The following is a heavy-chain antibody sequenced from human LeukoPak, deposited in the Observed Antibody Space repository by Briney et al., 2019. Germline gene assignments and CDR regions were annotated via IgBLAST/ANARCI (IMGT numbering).Heavy chain of an antibody. CDR2: IYYSGST. D-gene: IGHD1-26*01. CDR3: ARAGSYYNYFDC. J-gene: IGHJ4*02. V-gene: IGHV4-39*07. CDR1: GGSISSSSYY. Sequence: SETLSLTCTVSGGSISSSSYYWGWIRQPPGKGLEWIGSIYYSGSTYYNPSLKSRVTISVDTSKNQFSLKLSSVTAADTAVYYCARAGSYYNYFDCWGQGTLVTVSS.